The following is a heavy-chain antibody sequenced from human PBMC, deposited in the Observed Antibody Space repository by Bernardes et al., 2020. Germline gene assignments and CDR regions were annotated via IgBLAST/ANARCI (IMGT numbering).Heavy chain of an antibody. D-gene: IGHD2-15*01. Sequence: GGSLRLSCAASGFTFSSYGMHWVRQAPGKGLEWVAVISYDGSNKYYADSVKGRFTISRDNSKNTLYLQMNSLRAEDTAVYYCAKDTRIVVVVAASYYGMDVWGQGTTVTVSS. J-gene: IGHJ6*02. CDR1: GFTFSSYG. CDR2: ISYDGSNK. V-gene: IGHV3-30*18. CDR3: AKDTRIVVVVAASYYGMDV.